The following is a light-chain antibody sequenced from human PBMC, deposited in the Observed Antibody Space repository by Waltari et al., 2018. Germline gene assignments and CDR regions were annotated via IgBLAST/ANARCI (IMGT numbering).Light chain of an antibody. CDR1: QSVSRT. CDR3: QHYVSLPAT. CDR2: GAS. J-gene: IGKJ1*01. V-gene: IGKV3-20*01. Sequence: EIVLTQSPGTLSLSPGERATLSCRASQSVSRTLAWYQQKPGQAPRLLIYGASTRATGIQERFSGGGSGTDFSLTISRLEPEDFAVYYCQHYVSLPATFGQGTKVEIK.